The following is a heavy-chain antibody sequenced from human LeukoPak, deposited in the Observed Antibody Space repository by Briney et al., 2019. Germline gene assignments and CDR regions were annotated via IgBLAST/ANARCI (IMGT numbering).Heavy chain of an antibody. Sequence: ASVKVFCKASGYTFTNYDITWVRQAPGQGLEWMGWISGYNGQTKYAQALQGRVSMTTDTSTSTAYMELTNLRSDDTAVYYCAKAVVAAGFHYWGQGALVTVSS. V-gene: IGHV1-18*04. CDR1: GYTFTNYD. J-gene: IGHJ4*02. CDR3: AKAVVAAGFHY. CDR2: ISGYNGQT. D-gene: IGHD6-25*01.